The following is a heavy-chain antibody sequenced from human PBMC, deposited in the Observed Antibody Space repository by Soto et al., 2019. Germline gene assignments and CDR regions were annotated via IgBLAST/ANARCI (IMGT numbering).Heavy chain of an antibody. Sequence: QITLKESGPALVKPTQTLTLTCTFSGFSLSTSGVGVGWIRQPPGKALEWLALIYWDGEKRYSPSQKSRLAIATDTAKQPVVLTMTNLDPVDTATYYCAQFIVVPPSDVFDVWGQGTMVGVSS. CDR2: IYWDGEK. V-gene: IGHV2-5*02. D-gene: IGHD2-2*01. CDR3: AQFIVVPPSDVFDV. J-gene: IGHJ3*01. CDR1: GFSLSTSGVG.